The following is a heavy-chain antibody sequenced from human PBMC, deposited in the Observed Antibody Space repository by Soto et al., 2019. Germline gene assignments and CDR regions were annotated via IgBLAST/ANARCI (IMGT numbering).Heavy chain of an antibody. V-gene: IGHV3-23*01. CDR1: GFTFSNYA. Sequence: QLLESGGGLVQPGGSLRLSCAASGFTFSNYAMSWVRQAPGKGLEWISAISGVIGKTYYADSVNGRFTISRDNSKNTLFLQMNSLRTEDTAIYYCAKAWFPNGWDNHPVEVWGQGALVTVSS. J-gene: IGHJ4*02. D-gene: IGHD3-10*01. CDR2: ISGVIGKT. CDR3: AKAWFPNGWDNHPVEV.